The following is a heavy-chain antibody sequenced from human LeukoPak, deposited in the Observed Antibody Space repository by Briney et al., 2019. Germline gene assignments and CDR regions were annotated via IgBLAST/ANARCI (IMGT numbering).Heavy chain of an antibody. CDR2: ISSSGSTI. CDR1: GFTFSEYY. D-gene: IGHD6-25*01. CDR3: ARFSPGYSSGQNWFDP. V-gene: IGHV3-11*04. Sequence: GGSLRLSCAASGFTFSEYYMSWIRQAPGKGLEWVSYISSSGSTIYYADSVKGRFTISRDNAKNSLYLQMNSLRAEDTAVYYCARFSPGYSSGQNWFDPWGQGTLVTVSS. J-gene: IGHJ5*02.